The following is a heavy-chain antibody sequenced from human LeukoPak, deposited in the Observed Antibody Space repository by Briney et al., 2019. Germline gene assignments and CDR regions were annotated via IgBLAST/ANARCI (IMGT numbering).Heavy chain of an antibody. CDR3: ARHRLTMLRGAPGVPDAFDI. Sequence: SETLSLTCAVYGGSFSDYYWSWIREPPGTGLEGIGSIYYSRSTYYNPYIKSRVTISVDTSKNQFSVKLSSVTAADTAVYYCARHRLTMLRGAPGVPDAFDIWGQGTMVTVSS. CDR2: IYYSRST. J-gene: IGHJ3*02. CDR1: GGSFSDYY. V-gene: IGHV4-34*01. D-gene: IGHD3-10*01.